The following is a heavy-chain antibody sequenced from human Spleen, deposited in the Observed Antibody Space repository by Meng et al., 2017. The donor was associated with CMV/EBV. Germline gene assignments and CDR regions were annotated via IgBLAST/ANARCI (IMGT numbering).Heavy chain of an antibody. D-gene: IGHD3-3*01. Sequence: GESLKISCVASGLTFSDYYMSWIRQAPGGGLECVAYMSTSDHTIYHAESVRGRFIISRDSAKNSLYLQMNSLRVEDTAVYFCATTFGIWSAYGDLTGYWGQGALVTVSS. CDR1: GLTFSDYY. V-gene: IGHV3-11*01. CDR3: ATTFGIWSAYGDLTGY. J-gene: IGHJ4*02. CDR2: MSTSDHTI.